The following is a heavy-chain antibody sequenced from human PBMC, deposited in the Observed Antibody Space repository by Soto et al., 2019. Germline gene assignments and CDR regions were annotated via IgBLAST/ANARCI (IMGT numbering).Heavy chain of an antibody. CDR3: ARDAFEIYYKFGLDV. J-gene: IGHJ6*02. CDR1: GFSFSDYE. D-gene: IGHD3-10*01. V-gene: IGHV3-48*03. Sequence: PGGSLGLSCAASGFSFSDYEMNWVRQTPGKGLEWLSYISSSGGTIKYADSVKGRFTISRDNAKNSLYLQMHSLRADDTAVYYCARDAFEIYYKFGLDVWGQGTPVTVSS. CDR2: ISSSGGTI.